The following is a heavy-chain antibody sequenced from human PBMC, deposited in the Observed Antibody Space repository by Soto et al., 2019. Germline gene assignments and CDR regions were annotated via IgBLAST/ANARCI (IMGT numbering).Heavy chain of an antibody. CDR3: AKWHYYDSRPLKYFDY. CDR1: GFTFSSYA. V-gene: IGHV3-23*01. D-gene: IGHD3-22*01. J-gene: IGHJ4*02. CDR2: VSGIGGTT. Sequence: EVQLLEAGGGLVQPGGSVRLSCAASGFTFSSYAMSWVRQAPGKGLEWVSAVSGIGGTTYYADTVKGRFTSSRDNSKNTLYLQMNSLRVEDTAVYYCAKWHYYDSRPLKYFDYWGQGTLVIVSS.